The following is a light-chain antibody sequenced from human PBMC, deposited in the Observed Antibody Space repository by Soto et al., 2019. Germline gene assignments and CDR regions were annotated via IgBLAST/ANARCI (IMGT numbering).Light chain of an antibody. V-gene: IGKV1-5*01. CDR3: QQLNSYPRT. Sequence: DIQMTQSPSTLSASVGDRVTITCRASQSIGRWLAWYQQKPGKAPNLLIFDASNLESGVPSRFSGSGSGTEFTLTISSLQPEDFATYYCQQLNSYPRTFGQGTKVDIK. CDR1: QSIGRW. CDR2: DAS. J-gene: IGKJ1*01.